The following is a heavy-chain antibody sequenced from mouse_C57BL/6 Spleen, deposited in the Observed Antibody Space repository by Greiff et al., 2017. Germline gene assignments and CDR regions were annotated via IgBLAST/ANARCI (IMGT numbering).Heavy chain of an antibody. CDR1: GYSFTGYY. CDR3: ARWDYSNYYAMDY. J-gene: IGHJ4*01. Sequence: EVQLQESGPELVKPGASVKISCKASGYSFTGYYMNWVKQSPEKSLEWIGEINPSTGGTTYNQKFKAKATLTVDKSSSTAYMQLKSLTSEDSAVYYCARWDYSNYYAMDYWGQGISVTVSS. CDR2: INPSTGGT. V-gene: IGHV1-42*01. D-gene: IGHD2-5*01.